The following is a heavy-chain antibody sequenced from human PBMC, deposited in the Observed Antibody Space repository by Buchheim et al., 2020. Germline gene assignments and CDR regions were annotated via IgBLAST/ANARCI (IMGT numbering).Heavy chain of an antibody. CDR2: IYYSGST. J-gene: IGHJ4*02. V-gene: IGHV4-59*01. Sequence: QVQLQESGPGLVKPSETLSLTCTVSGCSISGYYWSWIRQPPGKGLEWIGYIYYSGSTNYNPSLKSRVTISVDPSKNQFSLQLSSVTAADTAVYYCARVRVGGPADYWGQGTL. CDR1: GCSISGYY. CDR3: ARVRVGGPADY. D-gene: IGHD1-26*01.